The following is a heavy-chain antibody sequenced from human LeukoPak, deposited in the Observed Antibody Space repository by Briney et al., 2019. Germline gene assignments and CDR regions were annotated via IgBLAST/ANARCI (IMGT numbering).Heavy chain of an antibody. Sequence: GGSLRLSCAASGFTFSSYAMHWVRQAPGKGLEWVAVISYDGSNKCYADSVKSRFTISRDNSKNTLYLQMNSLRAEDTAVYYCAREPSLIMTYSSDYNWFDPWGQGTLVTVS. J-gene: IGHJ5*02. CDR3: AREPSLIMTYSSDYNWFDP. CDR1: GFTFSSYA. V-gene: IGHV3-30-3*01. D-gene: IGHD6-19*01. CDR2: ISYDGSNK.